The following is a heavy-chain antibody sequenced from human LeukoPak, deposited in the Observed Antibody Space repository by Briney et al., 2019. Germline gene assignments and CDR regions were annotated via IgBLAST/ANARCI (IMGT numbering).Heavy chain of an antibody. CDR2: INHSGST. D-gene: IGHD1-26*01. CDR3: ARVRVGATHTFDI. CDR1: GGSISSSSYY. J-gene: IGHJ3*02. Sequence: SETLSLTCTVSGGSISSSSYYWSWIRQPPGKGLEWIGEINHSGSTNYNPSLKSRVTISVDTSKNQFSLKLSSVTAADTAVCYCARVRVGATHTFDIWGQGTMVTVSS. V-gene: IGHV4-39*07.